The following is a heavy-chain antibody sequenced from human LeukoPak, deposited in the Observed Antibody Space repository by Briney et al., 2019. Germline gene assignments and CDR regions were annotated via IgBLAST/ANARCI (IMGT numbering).Heavy chain of an antibody. Sequence: PGGSLRLSRAASVFTLSSNYMSXXXXXPGXXXXGASVIYSGGSTYYADSVKGRFTXXXDXXKNTLYLQMNSLRAEDTAVYYCARWGKWELPFDYWGQGTLVTVSS. CDR1: VFTLSSNY. CDR2: IYSGGST. D-gene: IGHD1-26*01. J-gene: IGHJ4*02. V-gene: IGHV3-53*01. CDR3: ARWGKWELPFDY.